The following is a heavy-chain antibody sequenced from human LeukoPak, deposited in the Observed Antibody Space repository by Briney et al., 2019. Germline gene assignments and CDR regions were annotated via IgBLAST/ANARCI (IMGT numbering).Heavy chain of an antibody. D-gene: IGHD3-16*01. V-gene: IGHV3-7*04. J-gene: IGHJ4*02. CDR2: IKQNGSKK. CDR3: ARGGGYFDY. CDR1: GFTLSDHW. Sequence: GGSLSLSCAASGFTLSDHWMTWIRQAPGKGLEWVAYIKQNGSKKYNVASVTGRFTISSDNSKNSLYLQMNSLRAEDTAVYYCARGGGYFDYSGQGTLVTASS.